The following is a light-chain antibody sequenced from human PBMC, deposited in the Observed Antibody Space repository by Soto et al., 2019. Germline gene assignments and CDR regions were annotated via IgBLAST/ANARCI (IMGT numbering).Light chain of an antibody. V-gene: IGKV1-27*01. CDR2: GAS. Sequence: DIQMTQSPSSLSASVGDRVTITCRASQDISNFLVWFQQKPGKVPNLLIYGASTLPSWVPSRFIGCGSEEDLTLMIIRLQLEAVATNFCQQYTSAPFTFGPGAPVDIK. J-gene: IGKJ3*01. CDR1: QDISNF. CDR3: QQYTSAPFT.